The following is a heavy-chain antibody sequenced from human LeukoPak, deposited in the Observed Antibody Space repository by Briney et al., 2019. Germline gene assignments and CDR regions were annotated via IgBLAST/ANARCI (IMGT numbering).Heavy chain of an antibody. CDR1: GFTFDDYA. Sequence: GGSLRLSCAASGFTFDDYAMHWVRQAPGKGLIYISRINNDGSSANYADSVRGRFTISRDNAENTLYLQMNSLRAEDTAIYYCAKGSRTAPYWGQGTLVTVSS. CDR2: INNDGSSA. V-gene: IGHV3-74*01. J-gene: IGHJ4*02. CDR3: AKGSRTAPY. D-gene: IGHD5-18*01.